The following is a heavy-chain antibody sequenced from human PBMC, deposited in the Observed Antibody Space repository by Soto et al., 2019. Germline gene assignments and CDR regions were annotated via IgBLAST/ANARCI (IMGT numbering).Heavy chain of an antibody. D-gene: IGHD7-27*01. Sequence: ASVKVSCKASGYTFSSYAMHWVRQAPGQRLEWMGWIDAGYGNTKSSQKFQDRVTISRDTSASTAYMELTSLRSEDTALYYCVISTGKFYADFDYWGQGTQVTVSS. V-gene: IGHV1-3*01. CDR3: VISTGKFYADFDY. J-gene: IGHJ4*02. CDR1: GYTFSSYA. CDR2: IDAGYGNT.